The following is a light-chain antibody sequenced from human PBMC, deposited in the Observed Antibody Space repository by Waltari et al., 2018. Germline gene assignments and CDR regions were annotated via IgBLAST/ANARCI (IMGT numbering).Light chain of an antibody. Sequence: SFELTQDPAVSVALGQTVRITCQGDSLRTSYASWYQLKPGQAPLLVMYGKDKSPSGIPDRISGYSSGTTSSLTITGAQAEDEADYYCSSRNGRENDVIFAGGTKLTVL. V-gene: IGLV3-19*01. J-gene: IGLJ2*01. CDR3: SSRNGRENDVI. CDR2: GKD. CDR1: SLRTSY.